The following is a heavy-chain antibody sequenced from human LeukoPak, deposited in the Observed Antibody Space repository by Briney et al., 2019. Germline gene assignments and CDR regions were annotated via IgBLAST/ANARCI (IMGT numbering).Heavy chain of an antibody. CDR3: ATPFHYYDSSGGYFDY. CDR2: IIPIFGTA. V-gene: IGHV1-69*05. Sequence: SVKVSCKASGGTFSSYAISWVRQAPGQGLEWMGGIIPIFGTANYAQKFQGRVTITTDESTSTAYMELSSLGSEDTAVYYCATPFHYYDSSGGYFDYWGQGTLVTVSS. J-gene: IGHJ4*02. CDR1: GGTFSSYA. D-gene: IGHD3-22*01.